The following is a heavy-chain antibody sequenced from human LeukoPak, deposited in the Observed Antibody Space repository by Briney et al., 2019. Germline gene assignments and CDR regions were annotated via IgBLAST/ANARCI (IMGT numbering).Heavy chain of an antibody. Sequence: GGSLRLSYAASGFTVSSTHMGWVRQAPGKGLEWVSVIYSGGAAYYPDSVKGRFTISRDLSKNTLYLQMNDLRAEDTAVYYCARVAVAYFDYWGQGTLVTVSS. V-gene: IGHV3-66*01. CDR3: ARVAVAYFDY. J-gene: IGHJ4*02. D-gene: IGHD6-19*01. CDR1: GFTVSSTH. CDR2: IYSGGAA.